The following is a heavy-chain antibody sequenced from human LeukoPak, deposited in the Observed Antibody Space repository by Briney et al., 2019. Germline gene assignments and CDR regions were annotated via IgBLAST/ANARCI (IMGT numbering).Heavy chain of an antibody. V-gene: IGHV5-51*01. Sequence: GESLKFSCKGSGYIFTTYWIGWVRQMPGKGLEWMGIIYPGDSDIRYSPSFQGQVTISVDKSISTAYLQWSSLKASDAAIYYCARWVGGSYTSLRNDYWGQGTLVTVSS. J-gene: IGHJ4*02. CDR3: ARWVGGSYTSLRNDY. CDR1: GYIFTTYW. CDR2: IYPGDSDI. D-gene: IGHD1-26*01.